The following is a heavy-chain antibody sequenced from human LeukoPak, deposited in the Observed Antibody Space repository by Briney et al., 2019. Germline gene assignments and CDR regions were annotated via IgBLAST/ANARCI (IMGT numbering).Heavy chain of an antibody. D-gene: IGHD1-26*01. Sequence: SETLSLTCAVYGGSFSGYYWSWIRQPPGKGLEWIGEINHSGSTNYNPSLKSRVTISVDTSKNQFSLKLSSVTAADTAVYYCARYAVGADYFDYWGQGTLVTVSS. J-gene: IGHJ4*02. CDR2: INHSGST. CDR3: ARYAVGADYFDY. V-gene: IGHV4-34*01. CDR1: GGSFSGYY.